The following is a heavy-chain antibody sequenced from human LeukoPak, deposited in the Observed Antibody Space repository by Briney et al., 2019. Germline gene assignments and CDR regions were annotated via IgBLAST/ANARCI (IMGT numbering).Heavy chain of an antibody. D-gene: IGHD3-10*01. CDR2: ISSSGSTI. Sequence: PGGSLRLSCAASGFTFSSYEMNWVRQAPGKGLERVSYISSSGSTIYYADSVKGRFTISRDNAKNSLYLQMNSLRAEDTAVYYCASELWFGESYWGQGTLVTVSS. V-gene: IGHV3-48*03. CDR1: GFTFSSYE. CDR3: ASELWFGESY. J-gene: IGHJ4*02.